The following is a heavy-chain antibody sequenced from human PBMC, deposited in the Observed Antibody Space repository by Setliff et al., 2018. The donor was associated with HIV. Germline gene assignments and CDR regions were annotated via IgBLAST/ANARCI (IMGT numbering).Heavy chain of an antibody. D-gene: IGHD2-15*01. J-gene: IGHJ6*03. V-gene: IGHV1-2*04. CDR2: INPNSGGT. CDR1: GYTFTGYY. Sequence: ASVKVSCKASGYTFTGYYMHWVRQAPGQGLEWMGWINPNSGGTNYAQKFQGWVTMTRDTSISTAYMELSRLRSDDTAVYYCARGPVVTVRWWYYYYYMDVWDKGTTVTVS. CDR3: ARGPVVTVRWWYYYYYMDV.